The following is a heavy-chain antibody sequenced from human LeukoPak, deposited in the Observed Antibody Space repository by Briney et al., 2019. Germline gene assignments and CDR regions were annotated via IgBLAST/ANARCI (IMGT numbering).Heavy chain of an antibody. D-gene: IGHD5-18*01. V-gene: IGHV3-48*04. Sequence: GGSLRLSCAASGFTFSSYSMNWVRQAPGKGLEWVSYISSSSTIYYADSVKGRFTISRDNAKNSLYLQMNSLRAEDTAVYYCARVRELGFSDYWGQGTLVTVSS. CDR3: ARVRELGFSDY. CDR2: ISSSSTI. CDR1: GFTFSSYS. J-gene: IGHJ4*02.